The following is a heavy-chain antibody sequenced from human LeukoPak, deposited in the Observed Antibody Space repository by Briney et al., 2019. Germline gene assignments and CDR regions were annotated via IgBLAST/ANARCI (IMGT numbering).Heavy chain of an antibody. D-gene: IGHD2-15*01. CDR1: GYTFTSYA. Sequence: GASVKVSCKASGYTFTSYAISWVRQAPGQGLEWMGGIIPIFGTANYAQKFQGRVTITADESTSTAYMELSSLRSEDTAVYYCARADSHCSGGSCYPTDYWGQGTLVTVSS. CDR2: IIPIFGTA. J-gene: IGHJ4*02. CDR3: ARADSHCSGGSCYPTDY. V-gene: IGHV1-69*13.